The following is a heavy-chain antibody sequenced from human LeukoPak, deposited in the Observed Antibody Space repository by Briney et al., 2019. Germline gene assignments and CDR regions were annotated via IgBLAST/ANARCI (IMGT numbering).Heavy chain of an antibody. Sequence: SETLSLTCTVSGGSISIYYWSWIRQPPGKGLEWIGYIYYSGSTNYNPSLKSRVTISVDTSKNQFSLKLSSVTAADTAVYYCARHAGSITPYYFDYWGQGTLVTVSS. CDR2: IYYSGST. V-gene: IGHV4-59*08. D-gene: IGHD3-10*01. CDR3: ARHAGSITPYYFDY. CDR1: GGSISIYY. J-gene: IGHJ4*02.